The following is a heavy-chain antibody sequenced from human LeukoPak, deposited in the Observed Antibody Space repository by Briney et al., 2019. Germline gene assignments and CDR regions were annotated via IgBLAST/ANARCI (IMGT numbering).Heavy chain of an antibody. CDR1: GFTFSSYA. CDR3: ARADLTTRLAFDI. J-gene: IGHJ3*02. CDR2: IYSGGST. Sequence: GGSLRLSCAASGFTFSSYAMSWVRQAPGKGLEWVSVIYSGGSTYYADSVKGRFTISRDNSKNTLYLQMNSLRAEDTAVYYCARADLTTRLAFDIWGQGTMVTVSS. D-gene: IGHD4-17*01. V-gene: IGHV3-66*01.